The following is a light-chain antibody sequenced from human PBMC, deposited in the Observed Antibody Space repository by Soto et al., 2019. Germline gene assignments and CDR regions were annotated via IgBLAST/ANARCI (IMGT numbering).Light chain of an antibody. Sequence: EIVLTQSPGTLSLSPGERATLSCRASQSVSSSYLAWYQQKPGQAPRLLIYGASSRATGIPDRFSGSGSGTDFTLTISRLEPEDFKVYYCQQYGSSPPKTFGQGTKV. V-gene: IGKV3-20*01. CDR1: QSVSSSY. J-gene: IGKJ1*01. CDR2: GAS. CDR3: QQYGSSPPKT.